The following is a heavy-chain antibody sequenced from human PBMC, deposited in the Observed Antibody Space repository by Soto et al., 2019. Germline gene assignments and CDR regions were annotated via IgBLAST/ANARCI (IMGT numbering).Heavy chain of an antibody. V-gene: IGHV3-23*01. Sequence: DVQLLESGGGLVQPGGSLRLSCAASGFTFRRYAMSWVRQAPGKGLEWVSAISGSGGSTYYADSVKGRFTISRDNSKNTLYLQMNSLRAEDTAVDYCAEFRHSSGWVNCFDPWGQGTLVTVSS. CDR3: AEFRHSSGWVNCFDP. J-gene: IGHJ5*02. CDR1: GFTFRRYA. D-gene: IGHD6-19*01. CDR2: ISGSGGST.